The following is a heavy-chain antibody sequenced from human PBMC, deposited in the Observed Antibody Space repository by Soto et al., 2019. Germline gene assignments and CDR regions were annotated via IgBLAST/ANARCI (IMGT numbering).Heavy chain of an antibody. D-gene: IGHD7-27*01. J-gene: IGHJ4*02. Sequence: EVQLLESGGGLVQPGGSLRLSCAASGFTFSSYTMSWVRQGPGKGLEWVSGISSSGGSTVYADSVKGRFTISRDNCKNTLYLQMNRLRAEDTAVYYCAKGWGDYWGQGTPVTVSS. CDR3: AKGWGDY. CDR1: GFTFSSYT. V-gene: IGHV3-23*01. CDR2: ISSSGGST.